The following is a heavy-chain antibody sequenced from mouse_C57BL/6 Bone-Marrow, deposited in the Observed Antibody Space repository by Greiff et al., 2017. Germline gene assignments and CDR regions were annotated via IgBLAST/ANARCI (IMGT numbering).Heavy chain of an antibody. D-gene: IGHD1-1*01. CDR3: ARYYYGSSYGEEDYFDY. CDR2: IYPGSGST. Sequence: QVQLQQPGAELVKPGASVKMSCKASGYTFTSYWITWVKQRPGQGLEWIGDIYPGSGSTNYNEKFKSKATLTVDTSSSTAYMQLSSLTSEDSAVYYCARYYYGSSYGEEDYFDYWGQGTTLTVAS. V-gene: IGHV1-55*01. J-gene: IGHJ2*01. CDR1: GYTFTSYW.